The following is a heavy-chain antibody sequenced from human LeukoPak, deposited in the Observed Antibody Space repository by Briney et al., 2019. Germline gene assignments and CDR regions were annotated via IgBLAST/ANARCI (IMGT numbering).Heavy chain of an antibody. CDR1: GFTFSTYA. J-gene: IGHJ4*02. V-gene: IGHV3-23*01. CDR2: ISGSGGST. D-gene: IGHD6-13*01. Sequence: GGSLRLSCAASGFTFSTYAMSWVRQAPGKGLEWVSTISGSGGSTYYADSVKGRFSISRDNSKNTLYLQMNSLRAEDTAVYYCAKDFGAAGLDYWGQGTLVTVSS. CDR3: AKDFGAAGLDY.